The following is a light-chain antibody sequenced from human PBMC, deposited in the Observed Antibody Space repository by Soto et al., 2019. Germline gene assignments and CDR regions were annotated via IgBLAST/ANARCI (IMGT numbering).Light chain of an antibody. Sequence: DIQMTQSPSSLSASVGDRVTITCRASQSISTFLNWYQQQPGKAPKLLIYAASSLQSGVPSRFSGSGSGADFTLTIGSLQPEDFATYYCQQSYSIPRTFGHGTKVEVK. V-gene: IGKV1-39*01. CDR3: QQSYSIPRT. CDR2: AAS. CDR1: QSISTF. J-gene: IGKJ1*01.